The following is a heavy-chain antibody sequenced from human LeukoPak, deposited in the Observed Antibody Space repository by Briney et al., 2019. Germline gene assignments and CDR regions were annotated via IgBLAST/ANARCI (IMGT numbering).Heavy chain of an antibody. CDR1: GFTFSSYA. CDR3: AKDQDYYDSSGYPGAFDI. V-gene: IGHV3-23*01. D-gene: IGHD3-22*01. Sequence: PGGSLRLSCAASGFTFSSYAMSWVRQAPGKGLEWVSAISGNGGSTYYADSVKGRFTISRDNSKNTLYLQMNSLRAEDTAVYYCAKDQDYYDSSGYPGAFDIWGQGTMVTVSS. CDR2: ISGNGGST. J-gene: IGHJ3*02.